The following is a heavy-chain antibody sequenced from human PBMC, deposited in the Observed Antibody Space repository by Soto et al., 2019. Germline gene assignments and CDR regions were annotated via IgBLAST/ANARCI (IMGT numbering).Heavy chain of an antibody. D-gene: IGHD3-3*01. CDR1: GGSISSGGYS. CDR2: IYHSGST. J-gene: IGHJ3*02. V-gene: IGHV4-30-2*01. Sequence: SETMSLTCAVSGGSISSGGYSWSWIRQPPGKGLEWIGYIYHSGSTYYNPSLKSRVTISVDRSKNQFSLKLSSVTAADTAVYYCARRATYYDFWSGPPGAFDIWGQGTMVTVSS. CDR3: ARRATYYDFWSGPPGAFDI.